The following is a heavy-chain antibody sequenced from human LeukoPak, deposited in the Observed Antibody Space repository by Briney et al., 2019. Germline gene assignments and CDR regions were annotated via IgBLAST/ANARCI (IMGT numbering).Heavy chain of an antibody. V-gene: IGHV1-2*02. CDR2: INPSSGDT. CDR1: GYSFTAAYN. J-gene: IGHJ4*02. CDR3: ARDPRGTYDY. Sequence: ASLKVSCKASGYSFTAAYNIHWLRQAPGQGPEFMGWINPSSGDTRYAQKFQGRVTVTRDTVISTAYMELSSLISDDTAVYYCARDPRGTYDYWGQGTLVTVSS. D-gene: IGHD5-12*01.